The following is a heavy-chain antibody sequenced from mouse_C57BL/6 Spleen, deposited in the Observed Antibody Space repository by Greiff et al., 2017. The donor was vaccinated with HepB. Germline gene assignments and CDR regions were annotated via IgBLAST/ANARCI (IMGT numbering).Heavy chain of an antibody. Sequence: ESGPGLVKPSQSLSLTCSVTGYSITSGYYWNWIRQFPGNKLEWMGYISYDGSNNYNPSLKNRFSITRDTSKNQFFLKLNSVTTEETATYEGARGDKYDGNEGAMDYWGQGTSVNVSS. J-gene: IGHJ4*01. V-gene: IGHV3-6*01. CDR3: ARGDKYDGNEGAMDY. CDR1: GYSITSGYY. D-gene: IGHD2-1*01. CDR2: ISYDGSN.